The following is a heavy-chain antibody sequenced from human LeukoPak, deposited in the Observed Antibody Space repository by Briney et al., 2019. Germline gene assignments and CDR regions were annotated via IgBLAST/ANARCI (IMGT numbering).Heavy chain of an antibody. D-gene: IGHD6-6*01. CDR2: IIPFLGVA. V-gene: IGHV1-69*04. Sequence: SVKVSCKASGGTFSSYAISRVRQAPGQGLQWMGRIIPFLGVANYAQKFQGRVTFTADKSMSTAYMEFSSLRSEDTAVYYCARGSSSEGWFDPWGQGTLVTVSS. CDR1: GGTFSSYA. J-gene: IGHJ5*02. CDR3: ARGSSSEGWFDP.